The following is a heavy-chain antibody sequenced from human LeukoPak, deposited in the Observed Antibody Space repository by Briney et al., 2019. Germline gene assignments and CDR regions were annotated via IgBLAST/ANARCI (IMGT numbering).Heavy chain of an antibody. D-gene: IGHD6-13*01. J-gene: IGHJ5*01. V-gene: IGHV4-38-2*02. CDR1: GYSISSGYY. CDR3: ARAPRQSSWYDS. CDR2: MYHSGST. Sequence: NPSETLSLTCSVSGYSISSGYYWGWIRPPPGKGLEWIGTMYHSGSTYYTPSLQSRVTISIDTSTNEVSLRLTSVTATDTAAYFCARAPRQSSWYDSWGQGTLVTVSS.